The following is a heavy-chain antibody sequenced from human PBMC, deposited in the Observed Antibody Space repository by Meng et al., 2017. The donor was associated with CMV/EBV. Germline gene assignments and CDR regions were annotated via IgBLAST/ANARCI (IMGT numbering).Heavy chain of an antibody. Sequence: GESLKISCAASGFTFSSYWMSWVRQAPGKGLEWVANIKQDGSEKYYVDSVKGRFTISRDNAKNSLYLQMNSLRAEDTAVYYCARWYYDFWSGYWALIDYWGQGTLVTV. CDR2: IKQDGSEK. CDR1: GFTFSSYW. CDR3: ARWYYDFWSGYWALIDY. V-gene: IGHV3-7*01. J-gene: IGHJ4*02. D-gene: IGHD3-3*01.